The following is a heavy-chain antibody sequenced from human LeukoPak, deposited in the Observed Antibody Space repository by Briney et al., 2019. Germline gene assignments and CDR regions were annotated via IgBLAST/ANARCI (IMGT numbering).Heavy chain of an antibody. CDR3: ARRAEWLVPDY. D-gene: IGHD6-19*01. V-gene: IGHV1-18*04. CDR1: GYTFTGYY. J-gene: IGHJ4*02. Sequence: WASVTVSCKASGYTFTGYYMHWVRQAPGQGLEWMGWISAYNGNTNYAQKLQGRVTMTTDTSTSTAYMELRSLRSDDTAVYYCARRAEWLVPDYWGQGTLVTVSS. CDR2: ISAYNGNT.